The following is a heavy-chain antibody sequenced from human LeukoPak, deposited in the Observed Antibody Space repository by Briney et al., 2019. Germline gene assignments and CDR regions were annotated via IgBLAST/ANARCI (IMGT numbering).Heavy chain of an antibody. Sequence: SETLSLTCTVSGGSISSYYWSWIRQPPGKGLEWIGYIYYSGSTNYNPSLKSRVTISVDTSKNQFSLKLSSVTAADTAVYYCARDLLDSSSWVAFDIWGQGTMVTVSS. J-gene: IGHJ3*02. CDR3: ARDLLDSSSWVAFDI. CDR2: IYYSGST. V-gene: IGHV4-59*01. CDR1: GGSISSYY. D-gene: IGHD6-6*01.